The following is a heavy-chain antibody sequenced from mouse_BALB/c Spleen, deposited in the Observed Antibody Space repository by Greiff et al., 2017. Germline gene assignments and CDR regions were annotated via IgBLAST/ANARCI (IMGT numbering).Heavy chain of an antibody. CDR1: GSPFSTFG. V-gene: IGHV5-17*02. Sequence: EVKLMESGGGLVQPGGSRKPPCAAFGSPFSTFGLPWVRKAPGKGLEWVAYISSGSSTIYYADTVKGRFTISRDNPKNTLFLQMTSLRSEDTAMYYCARNYRYDGAMDYGGQGTSVTVSS. J-gene: IGHJ4*01. CDR2: ISSGSSTI. D-gene: IGHD2-14*01. CDR3: ARNYRYDGAMDY.